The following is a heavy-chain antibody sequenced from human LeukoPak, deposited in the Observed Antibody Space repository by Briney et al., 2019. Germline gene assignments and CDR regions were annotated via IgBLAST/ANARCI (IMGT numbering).Heavy chain of an antibody. J-gene: IGHJ6*02. Sequence: GGSLRLSCAASGFTVSSNYMSWVSQAPGKGLEWVSVITGSGGNTYYADSVKGRFTISKDNSKNTVYLQMSSLRVDDTAVYYCAKAASSSWPSYYYGMDVWGQGTTVTVSS. CDR1: GFTVSSNY. CDR2: ITGSGGNT. V-gene: IGHV3-23*01. D-gene: IGHD6-13*01. CDR3: AKAASSSWPSYYYGMDV.